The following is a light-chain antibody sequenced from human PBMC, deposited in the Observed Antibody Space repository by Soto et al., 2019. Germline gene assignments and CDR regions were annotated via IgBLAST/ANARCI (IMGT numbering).Light chain of an antibody. V-gene: IGKV4-1*01. Sequence: DIVMTQSPDSLAVSLGERATINCKSSQSILYSSNNKNHLAWYQQKPGQPPKLLFYWASTRESGVPDRFSASGSGTDFTLTISSLQAEDVAVYYCQQYYNTPYTFGQGSKLEIK. J-gene: IGKJ2*01. CDR3: QQYYNTPYT. CDR2: WAS. CDR1: QSILYSSNNKNH.